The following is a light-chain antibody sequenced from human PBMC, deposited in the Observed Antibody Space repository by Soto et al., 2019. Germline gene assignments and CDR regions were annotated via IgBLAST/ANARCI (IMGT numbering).Light chain of an antibody. V-gene: IGKV3-11*01. CDR1: QSVGNY. Sequence: EIVLTQSPATLSLSPGVKATLSCRASQSVGNYLAWYQHKRGQPPRLLIYSASSRAAGIPARFSGSGSGADFTLTISSLEPEDFAFYYCKQRSNGPFTFGPGTKVDIK. J-gene: IGKJ3*01. CDR3: KQRSNGPFT. CDR2: SAS.